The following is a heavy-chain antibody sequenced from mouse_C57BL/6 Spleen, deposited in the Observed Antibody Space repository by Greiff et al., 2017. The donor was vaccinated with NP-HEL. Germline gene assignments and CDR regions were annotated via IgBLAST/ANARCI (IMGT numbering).Heavy chain of an antibody. J-gene: IGHJ2*01. CDR2: IDPSDSYT. Sequence: VQLQQPGAELVMPGASVKLSCKASGYTFTSYWMHWVKQRPGQGLEWIGEIDPSDSYTNYNQKFKGKSTLTVDKSSSTAYMQLSSLTSEDSAVYYRARGGYFDYWGQGTTLTVSS. CDR1: GYTFTSYW. CDR3: ARGGYFDY. V-gene: IGHV1-69*01.